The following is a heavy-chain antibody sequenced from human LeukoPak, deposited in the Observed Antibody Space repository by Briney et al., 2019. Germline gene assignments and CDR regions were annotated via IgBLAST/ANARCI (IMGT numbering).Heavy chain of an antibody. CDR1: GFTFSSYS. CDR3: ARRITMIVEAGDAFDI. CDR2: ISSSSSYI. J-gene: IGHJ3*02. Sequence: GGSLRLSCAASGFTFSSYSMNWVRQAPGKGLEWVSSISSSSSYIYYADPVKGRFTISRDNAKNSLYLQMNSLRAEDTAVYYCARRITMIVEAGDAFDIWGQGTMVTVSS. V-gene: IGHV3-21*01. D-gene: IGHD3-22*01.